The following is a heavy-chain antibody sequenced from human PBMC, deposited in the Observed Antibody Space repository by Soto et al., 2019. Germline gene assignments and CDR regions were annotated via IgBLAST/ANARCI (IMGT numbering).Heavy chain of an antibody. CDR1: GYTFNTYS. CDR3: AKDPGGGSPWGALFDY. V-gene: IGHV1-46*02. D-gene: IGHD2-15*01. CDR2: INPSGGST. J-gene: IGHJ4*02. Sequence: GASVKVSCKASGYTFNTYSIHWVRQVPGQGLEWMGIINPSGGSTTYAQKFQGSVTMTRDTSTSTVYMELSSLRAEDTAVYYCAKDPGGGSPWGALFDYWGQGTLVTVSS.